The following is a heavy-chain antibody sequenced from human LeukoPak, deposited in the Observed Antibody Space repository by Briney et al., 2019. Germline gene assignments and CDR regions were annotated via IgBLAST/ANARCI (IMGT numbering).Heavy chain of an antibody. J-gene: IGHJ4*02. D-gene: IGHD2-2*03. V-gene: IGHV1-46*01. CDR3: ARDLSTGGYCSSSTCYGLRGRFDY. Sequence: ASVKVSCKASGYTFTSYYMHWVRQAPGQGLEWMGIINPSGGSTSYAQKFQGRVTMTRDMSTSTVYMELSSLRSDDTAVYYCARDLSTGGYCSSSTCYGLRGRFDYWGQGTLVTVSS. CDR1: GYTFTSYY. CDR2: INPSGGST.